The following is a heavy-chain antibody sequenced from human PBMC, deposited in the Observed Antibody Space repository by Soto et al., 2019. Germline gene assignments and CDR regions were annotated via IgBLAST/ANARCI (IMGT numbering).Heavy chain of an antibody. CDR2: ISSSSITI. V-gene: IGHV3-48*02. CDR1: GFTFSDYN. CDR3: ARAPGSCDC. J-gene: IGHJ4*02. Sequence: EVQLVESGGGLVQPGGSLRLSCAASGFTFSDYNMNWVRQAPGKGLEWLSYISSSSITIYYADSVKGRFTISRDNAKNSLYLQMNSLRDEDTAVYYFARAPGSCDCWGQGTLVTVSS.